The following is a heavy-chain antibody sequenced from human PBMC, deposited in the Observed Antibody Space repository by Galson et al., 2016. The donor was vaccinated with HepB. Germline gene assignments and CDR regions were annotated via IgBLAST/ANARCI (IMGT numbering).Heavy chain of an antibody. CDR3: ARTAARLYFYF. J-gene: IGHJ4*01. Sequence: SETLSLTCAVSGDSISSNSFYWGWIRQPPGKGLEWIGSIYSSEHTFYNPSLKSRVAISVDTSKNHFSLKLSSVTAADTAVYFCARTAARLYFYFWGQGAPVTVSP. D-gene: IGHD6-6*01. CDR1: GDSISSNSFY. CDR2: IYSSEHT. V-gene: IGHV4-39*02.